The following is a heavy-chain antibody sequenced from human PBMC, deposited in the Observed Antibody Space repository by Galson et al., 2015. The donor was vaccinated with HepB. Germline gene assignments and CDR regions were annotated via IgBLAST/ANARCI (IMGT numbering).Heavy chain of an antibody. CDR1: GFSLSISGVG. D-gene: IGHD4-11*01. V-gene: IGHV2-5*02. J-gene: IGHJ4*02. CDR2: IYWDDDK. Sequence: PALVKPTQTLTLTCTFSGFSLSISGVGVGWIRQPPGKALEWLALIYWDDDKRYSPSLKSRLTITKDTSKNQVVLTMTNMDPVDTATYYCAHVSVTSRPYYFDYWGQGTLVTVSS. CDR3: AHVSVTSRPYYFDY.